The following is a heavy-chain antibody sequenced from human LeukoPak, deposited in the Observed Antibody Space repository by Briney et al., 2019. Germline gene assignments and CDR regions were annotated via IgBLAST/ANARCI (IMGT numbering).Heavy chain of an antibody. CDR3: ASSRLQYYDFWSGLTTGMDV. V-gene: IGHV4-4*02. D-gene: IGHD3-3*01. J-gene: IGHJ6*02. CDR2: IYHSGST. CDR1: GGSIRSSNW. Sequence: PSETLSLTCAVSGGSIRSSNWWSWVRRPPGKGLEWIGEIYHSGSTNYNPSLKSRVTISVDKSKNQFSLKLSSVTAADTAVYYCASSRLQYYDFWSGLTTGMDVWGQGTTVTVSS.